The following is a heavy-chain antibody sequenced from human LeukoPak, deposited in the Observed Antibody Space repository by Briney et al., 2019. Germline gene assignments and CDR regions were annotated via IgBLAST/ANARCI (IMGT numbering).Heavy chain of an antibody. Sequence: PGGSLRLSCAASRFTFSTYGMHWVLQAPGKGLEWVAAISYDGSNKYYADSVKGRFTISRDNSKNTPYVQMNRLRAKDTAVYYCAKSSVWFGEEEGHYGMDVWGQGTTVTVS. D-gene: IGHD3-10*01. CDR1: RFTFSTYG. CDR3: AKSSVWFGEEEGHYGMDV. V-gene: IGHV3-30*18. CDR2: ISYDGSNK. J-gene: IGHJ6*02.